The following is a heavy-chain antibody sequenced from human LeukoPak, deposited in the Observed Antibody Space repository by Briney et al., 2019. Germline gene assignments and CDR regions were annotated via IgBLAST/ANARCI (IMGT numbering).Heavy chain of an antibody. CDR2: IYYSGST. CDR3: ARGLQATVTRGFDY. J-gene: IGHJ4*02. Sequence: PSETLSLTCTVSGGSISSYYWSWIRQPPGKGLEWIGYIYYSGSTNYNPSLKSRVTISVDTSKNQFSLKLSSVTAADTAVYYCARGLQATVTRGFDYWGQGTLVTVS. V-gene: IGHV4-59*01. D-gene: IGHD4-11*01. CDR1: GGSISSYY.